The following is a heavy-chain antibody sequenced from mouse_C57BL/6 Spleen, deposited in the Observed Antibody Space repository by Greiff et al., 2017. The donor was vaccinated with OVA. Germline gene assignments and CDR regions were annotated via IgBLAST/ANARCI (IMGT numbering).Heavy chain of an antibody. CDR2: IYPGDGDT. CDR3: ARSLYYGSSPDY. V-gene: IGHV1-82*01. J-gene: IGHJ2*01. Sequence: QVQLQQSGPELVKPGASVKISCKASGYAFSSSWMNWVKQRPGKGLEWIGRIYPGDGDTNYNGKFKGKATLTADKSSSTAYMQLSSLTSEDSAVSFCARSLYYGSSPDYWGQGTTLTVSS. D-gene: IGHD1-1*01. CDR1: GYAFSSSW.